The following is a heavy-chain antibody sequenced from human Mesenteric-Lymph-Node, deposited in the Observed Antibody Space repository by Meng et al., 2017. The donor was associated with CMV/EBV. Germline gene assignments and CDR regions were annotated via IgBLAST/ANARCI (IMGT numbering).Heavy chain of an antibody. D-gene: IGHD3-3*01. Sequence: ASVPVSCKASGYTFTSYGISWVRQAPGQGLEWMGWISAYNGNTNYAQKLQGRVTMTTDTSTSTAYMELRSLRSDDTAVYYCARGGYYDFWSGYYPLDYWGQGTLVTVSS. CDR3: ARGGYYDFWSGYYPLDY. V-gene: IGHV1-18*01. CDR1: GYTFTSYG. CDR2: ISAYNGNT. J-gene: IGHJ4*02.